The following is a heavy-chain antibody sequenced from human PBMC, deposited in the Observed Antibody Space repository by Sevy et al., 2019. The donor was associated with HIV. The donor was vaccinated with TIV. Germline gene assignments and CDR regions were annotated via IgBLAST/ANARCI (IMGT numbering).Heavy chain of an antibody. V-gene: IGHV1-18*01. Sequence: ASMKVSCKASGYSFTNYGIGWVRQAPGQGLEWMGWISGYNGYTNYAQNLQGRVTMTTDTSTSTAYMELRSLRSDDTAIYYCAKEGKNIRSWFDPWGQRTLVTVSS. CDR1: GYSFTNYG. D-gene: IGHD3-3*02. J-gene: IGHJ5*02. CDR3: AKEGKNIRSWFDP. CDR2: ISGYNGYT.